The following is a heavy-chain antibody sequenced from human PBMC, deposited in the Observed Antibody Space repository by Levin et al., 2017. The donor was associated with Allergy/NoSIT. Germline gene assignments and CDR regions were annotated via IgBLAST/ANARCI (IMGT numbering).Heavy chain of an antibody. D-gene: IGHD3-10*01. J-gene: IGHJ4*02. V-gene: IGHV4-61*02. CDR3: ARAEIGSEH. Sequence: SETLSLTCKVSGGSISSGSYYWSWIRQPAATGLEWIGRIYSSGSANYNPSLKSRVSISVDTSKNQFSLKLSSVTAADTAVYYCARAEIGSEHWGQGTLVPGSS. CDR2: IYSSGSA. CDR1: GGSISSGSYY.